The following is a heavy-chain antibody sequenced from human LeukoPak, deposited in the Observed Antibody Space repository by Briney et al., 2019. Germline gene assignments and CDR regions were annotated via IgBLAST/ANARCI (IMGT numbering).Heavy chain of an antibody. CDR1: GYTFTGYY. J-gene: IGHJ5*02. D-gene: IGHD3-3*01. CDR2: INPNSGGT. Sequence: ASVKVSCKASGYTFTGYYMHWVRQAPGQGLEWMGWINPNSGGTNYAQKFQGWVTMTRDMSISTAYMELSRLRSDDTAVYYCARDGLRFLEWLSTNWFDPWGQGTLVTVSS. CDR3: ARDGLRFLEWLSTNWFDP. V-gene: IGHV1-2*04.